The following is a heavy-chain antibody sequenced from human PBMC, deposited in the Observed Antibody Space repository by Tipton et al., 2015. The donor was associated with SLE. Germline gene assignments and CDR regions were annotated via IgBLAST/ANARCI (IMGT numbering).Heavy chain of an antibody. D-gene: IGHD2-21*02. Sequence: TLSLTCTVSAYSISSAYYWGWIRQPPGKGLEWIGYIYTSGSTNYNPSLRSRVTISVDTSKNQFSLKLSSVTAADTAVYYCARAQTDDAFDIWGQGTMVTVSP. CDR1: AYSISSAYY. CDR3: ARAQTDDAFDI. CDR2: IYTSGST. V-gene: IGHV4-61*01. J-gene: IGHJ3*02.